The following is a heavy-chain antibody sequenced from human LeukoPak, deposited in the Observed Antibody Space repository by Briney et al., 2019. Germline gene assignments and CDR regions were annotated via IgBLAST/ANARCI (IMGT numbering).Heavy chain of an antibody. Sequence: SETLSLTCAVYGGSFSGYYWSWIRQPPGKGLEWIGEINHSGSTNYNPSLKSRVTISVDTSKNQFSLKLSSVTAADTAVYYCARDARTTTTVTTEIDYWGQGTLVTVSS. J-gene: IGHJ4*02. CDR2: INHSGST. D-gene: IGHD4-17*01. CDR3: ARDARTTTTVTTEIDY. CDR1: GGSFSGYY. V-gene: IGHV4-34*01.